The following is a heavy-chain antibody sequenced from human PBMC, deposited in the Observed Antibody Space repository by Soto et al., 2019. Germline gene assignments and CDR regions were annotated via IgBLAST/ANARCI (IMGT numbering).Heavy chain of an antibody. Sequence: QVQLVQSGAEVKKPGSSVKVSCKASGGTFSSYTISWVRQAPGQGLEWMGRIIPILGIANYAQKFQGRVTITADKSTSTAYMELSSLRSEDTAVYYCARDEGIAARPCIWGQGTLVTVSS. D-gene: IGHD6-6*01. V-gene: IGHV1-69*08. CDR3: ARDEGIAARPCI. CDR2: IIPILGIA. CDR1: GGTFSSYT. J-gene: IGHJ4*02.